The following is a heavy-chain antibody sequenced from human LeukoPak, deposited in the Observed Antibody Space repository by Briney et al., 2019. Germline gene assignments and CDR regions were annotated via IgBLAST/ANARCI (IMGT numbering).Heavy chain of an antibody. CDR2: ISGSGGTT. CDR3: SKDSHSGSGSYGLFDY. J-gene: IGHJ4*02. D-gene: IGHD3-10*01. Sequence: GGSLRLSCAASGFTLSSYAMSWVRQAPGKGLEWVSTISGSGGTTRCADSVKGRFTISRDNYKNALYLQMNSLRAEDTAVYFCSKDSHSGSGSYGLFDYWGQGTLVTVSS. CDR1: GFTLSSYA. V-gene: IGHV3-23*01.